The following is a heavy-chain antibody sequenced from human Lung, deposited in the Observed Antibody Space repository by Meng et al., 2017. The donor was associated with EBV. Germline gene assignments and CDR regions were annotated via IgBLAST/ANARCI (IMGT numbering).Heavy chain of an antibody. D-gene: IGHD1-26*01. CDR3: ARVEVGITSGDY. CDR2: IIPILGIA. J-gene: IGHJ4*02. Sequence: VQLVQSGAEVKKPGSSVKVSCKASGGTFSSYTISWVRQAPGQGLEWMGRIIPILGIANYAQKFQGRVTITADKSTSTAYMELSSLRSEDTAVYYCARVEVGITSGDYWGQGTLVTVPS. CDR1: GGTFSSYT. V-gene: IGHV1-69*02.